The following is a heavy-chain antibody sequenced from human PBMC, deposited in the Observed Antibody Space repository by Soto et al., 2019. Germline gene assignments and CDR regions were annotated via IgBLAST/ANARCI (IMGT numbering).Heavy chain of an antibody. Sequence: QVQLVESGGGVVQPGRSLRLSCAASGFTFSSYGMHWVREAPGKGLEWVAVIWYDGSNKYYADSVKGRFTISRDNSKNTLYLQMNSLRAEDTAVYYCARDQANLVFDYWGQGTLVTVSS. CDR3: ARDQANLVFDY. J-gene: IGHJ4*02. CDR2: IWYDGSNK. D-gene: IGHD6-6*01. CDR1: GFTFSSYG. V-gene: IGHV3-33*01.